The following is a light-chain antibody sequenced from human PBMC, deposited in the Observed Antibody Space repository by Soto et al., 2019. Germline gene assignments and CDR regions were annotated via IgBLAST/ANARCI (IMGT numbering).Light chain of an antibody. J-gene: IGKJ1*01. Sequence: EIVLTQSPGTVSLSPGERATLSCRASQSVSNNYLACYQQTPGQAPRLLIYCASNRATGIPDRFSGSGSGTDFTLTISRLEPEDFAVYYCQQYGSSGTFGQGTKVAI. V-gene: IGKV3-20*01. CDR3: QQYGSSGT. CDR1: QSVSNNY. CDR2: CAS.